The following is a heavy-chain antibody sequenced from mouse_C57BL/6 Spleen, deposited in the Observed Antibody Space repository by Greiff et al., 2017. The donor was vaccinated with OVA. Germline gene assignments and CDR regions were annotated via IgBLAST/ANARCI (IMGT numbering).Heavy chain of an antibody. CDR1: GFSFNTYA. CDR3: VRQKVYLDV. V-gene: IGHV10-1*01. Sequence: EVKLQESGGGLVQPKGSLKLSCAASGFSFNTYAMNWVRQAPGQGLEWVARIRSKSNNSASSYADSVKDRFTISRDDSESMLYLQMNNLKTEDTAMDYCVRQKVYLDVWGTGTTVTVSS. CDR2: IRSKSNNSAS. J-gene: IGHJ1*03.